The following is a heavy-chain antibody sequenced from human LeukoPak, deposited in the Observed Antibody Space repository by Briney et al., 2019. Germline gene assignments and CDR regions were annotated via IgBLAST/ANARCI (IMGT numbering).Heavy chain of an antibody. CDR2: INTNTGNP. CDR3: ARERRSSSPGEQQLVRAFDI. V-gene: IGHV7-4-1*02. D-gene: IGHD6-13*01. J-gene: IGHJ3*02. CDR1: GYTFTNYA. Sequence: ASVKVSCKASGYTFTNYAMNWVRQAPGQGLEWMGWINTNTGNPTYAQGFTGRFVFSLDTSVSTAYLQVSSLKAEDTAMYYCARERRSSSPGEQQLVRAFDIWGQGTMVTVSS.